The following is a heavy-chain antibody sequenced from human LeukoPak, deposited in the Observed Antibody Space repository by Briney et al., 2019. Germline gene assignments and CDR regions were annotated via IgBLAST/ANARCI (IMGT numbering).Heavy chain of an antibody. Sequence: SETLSLTCAVYGGSFSGYYWSWIRQPPGKGLEWIGEINHSGSTNYNPSLKSRVTISVDTSKNQFSLKLSSVTAADTAVYYCARAPQYSSSWGRIDYWGQGTLVTVSS. J-gene: IGHJ4*02. D-gene: IGHD6-13*01. CDR1: GGSFSGYY. CDR2: INHSGST. V-gene: IGHV4-34*01. CDR3: ARAPQYSSSWGRIDY.